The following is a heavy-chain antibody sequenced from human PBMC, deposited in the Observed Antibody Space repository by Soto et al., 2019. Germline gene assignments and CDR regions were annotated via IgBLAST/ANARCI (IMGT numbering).Heavy chain of an antibody. V-gene: IGHV4-31*03. D-gene: IGHD4-17*01. CDR3: ARIGDYWMENAFDI. CDR1: CGSISSGGYY. CDR2: IYYSGST. Sequence: QVQLQESGPGLVKPSQTLSLTCTVSCGSISSGGYYWSWIRQHPGKGLEWIGYIYYSGSTYYNPSLKSRVTISVDTSKNQFSLKLSSVTAADTAVYYCARIGDYWMENAFDIWGQGTMVTVSS. J-gene: IGHJ3*02.